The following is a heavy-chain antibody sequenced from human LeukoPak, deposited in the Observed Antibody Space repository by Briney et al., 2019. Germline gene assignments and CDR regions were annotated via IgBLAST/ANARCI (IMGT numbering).Heavy chain of an antibody. J-gene: IGHJ4*02. Sequence: PSETLSLTCAVYGGSFSGYYWSWIRQPPGKGLEWIGEINHSGSTNYNPSLKSRVTISVDTSKNQFSLKLSSVTAADTAVYYCARVPHYYDSSGYYWDYWGQGTLVTVSS. D-gene: IGHD3-22*01. CDR2: INHSGST. V-gene: IGHV4-34*01. CDR3: ARVPHYYDSSGYYWDY. CDR1: GGSFSGYY.